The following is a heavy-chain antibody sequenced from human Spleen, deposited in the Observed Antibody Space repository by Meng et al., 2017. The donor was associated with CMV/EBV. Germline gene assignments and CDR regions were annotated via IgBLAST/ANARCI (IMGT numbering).Heavy chain of an antibody. J-gene: IGHJ6*02. D-gene: IGHD3/OR15-3a*01. CDR3: ARVRTRFCRSETCRKRAFHYGMDV. V-gene: IGHV3-33*08. CDR1: GFSFSDYA. CDR2: VWSDGSNE. Sequence: GGSLRLSCGASGFSFSDYAMHWVRQAPGKGLEWVASVWSDGSNEFYADSVRGRFRISRDNSRHTMSLQMNNLRDGDTAMYYCARVRTRFCRSETCRKRAFHYGMDVWGQGTTVTVSS.